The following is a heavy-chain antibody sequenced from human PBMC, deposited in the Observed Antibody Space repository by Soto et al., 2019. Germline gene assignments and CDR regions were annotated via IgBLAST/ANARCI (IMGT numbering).Heavy chain of an antibody. Sequence: QVQLVESGGGVVQPGRSLRLSCAASGFTFSSYGMHWVRQAPGKGLEWVAVIWYDGSNKYYTDSVKGRFTISRDNSKNTLYLQMNSLRAEDMAVYYCARVKQWLTYYYYYGMDVWGQGTTVTVSS. D-gene: IGHD6-19*01. CDR3: ARVKQWLTYYYYYGMDV. CDR2: IWYDGSNK. J-gene: IGHJ6*02. CDR1: GFTFSSYG. V-gene: IGHV3-33*01.